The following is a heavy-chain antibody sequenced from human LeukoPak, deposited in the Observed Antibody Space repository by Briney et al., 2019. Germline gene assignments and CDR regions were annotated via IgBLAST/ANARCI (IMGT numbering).Heavy chain of an antibody. CDR3: ATAASTTAPVGYGMDV. Sequence: ASVKVSCKVSGYTLTELSMHWVRQAPGKGLEWMGGFDPEDGETIYAQKFQGRVTMTEDTSTDTAYMELSSLRSEDTAVYYCATAASTTAPVGYGMDVWGRGTTVTVSS. CDR1: GYTLTELS. D-gene: IGHD1-26*01. J-gene: IGHJ6*02. V-gene: IGHV1-24*01. CDR2: FDPEDGET.